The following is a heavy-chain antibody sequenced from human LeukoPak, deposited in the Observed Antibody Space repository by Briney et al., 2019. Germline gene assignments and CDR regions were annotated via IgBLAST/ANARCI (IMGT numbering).Heavy chain of an antibody. D-gene: IGHD1-20*01. CDR2: ISSISSDYK. CDR3: ARGTNWSPLDFDY. CDR1: GFTFSDYN. Sequence: GGSLRLSCVASGFTFSDYNIHWVRQAPGKGLEWVSTISSISSDYKYYADSLKGRFTISRDDADNSLYLQMNSLRAEDTAVYFCARGTNWSPLDFDYWGQGTHVTVSS. J-gene: IGHJ4*02. V-gene: IGHV3-21*06.